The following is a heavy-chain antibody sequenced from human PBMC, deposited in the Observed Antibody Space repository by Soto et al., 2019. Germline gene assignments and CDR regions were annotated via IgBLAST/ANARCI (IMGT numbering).Heavy chain of an antibody. Sequence: SETLSLTCTVSGGSISSYYWSWIRQPAGKGLEWIGRIYTSGSTNYNPSPKSRVTMSVDTSKNQFSLKLSSVTAADTAVYYCARDTPGTYYYDSSGYYGMDVSGQGTTVTASS. CDR1: GGSISSYY. CDR3: ARDTPGTYYYDSSGYYGMDV. D-gene: IGHD3-22*01. J-gene: IGHJ6*02. V-gene: IGHV4-4*07. CDR2: IYTSGST.